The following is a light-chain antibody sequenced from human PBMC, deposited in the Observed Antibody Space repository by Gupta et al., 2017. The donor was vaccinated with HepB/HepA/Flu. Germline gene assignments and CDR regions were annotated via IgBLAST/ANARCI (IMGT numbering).Light chain of an antibody. Sequence: EIVLAQSPGTLSLPPGERATLSCRPSQRVDSNYLAWYQQRPGQAPRLLIYRASTRAPGVPDRFSGSGSGTDFSLTISRLEPEDYAIYYCQQYSRSPITFGPGTRLDIK. CDR2: RAS. CDR1: QRVDSNY. CDR3: QQYSRSPIT. J-gene: IGKJ5*01. V-gene: IGKV3-20*01.